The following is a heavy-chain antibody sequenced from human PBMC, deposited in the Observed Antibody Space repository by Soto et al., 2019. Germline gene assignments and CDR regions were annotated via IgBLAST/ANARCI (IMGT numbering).Heavy chain of an antibody. CDR1: GGSIGSGTSY. V-gene: IGHV4-31*03. Sequence: QVQLQESGPGLVKPSQTLSLTCNVSGGSIGSGTSYWTWIRQHPGEGLEWIGHIYFTGATYSNPSLRSRLTMSVDTSKNQFSLKLTSVTAADTATYYCASIPRCGYSYGIDYWGQGTLVTVSS. CDR2: IYFTGAT. D-gene: IGHD2-21*02. J-gene: IGHJ4*02. CDR3: ASIPRCGYSYGIDY.